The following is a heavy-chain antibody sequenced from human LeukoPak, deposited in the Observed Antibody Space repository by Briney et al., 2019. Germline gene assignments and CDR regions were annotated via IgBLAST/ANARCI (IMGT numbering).Heavy chain of an antibody. Sequence: SETLSLTCTVSGDSLSGYYWGWIRQPPGKGLECLGYIYSSGGTAYNPSLKSRLTISVDTSKNQFSLKLSSVTAADTAVYYCARQASGVGRGWVIKPYYYYYMDVWGKGTTVTVSS. CDR3: ARQASGVGRGWVIKPYYYYYMDV. CDR1: GDSLSGYY. V-gene: IGHV4-59*08. J-gene: IGHJ6*03. D-gene: IGHD3-3*01. CDR2: IYSSGGT.